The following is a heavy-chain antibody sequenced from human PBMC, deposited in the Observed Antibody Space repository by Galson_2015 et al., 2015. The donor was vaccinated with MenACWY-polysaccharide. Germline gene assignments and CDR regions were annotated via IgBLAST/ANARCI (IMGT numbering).Heavy chain of an antibody. CDR1: GFRINTYA. V-gene: IGHV3-23*01. J-gene: IGHJ4*02. CDR2: ISDRGGST. D-gene: IGHD3-22*01. CDR3: AKLGGYYDTTGYYFTEYYFDY. Sequence: SLRLSCAASGFRINTYAMSWVRQAPGKGLEWVSDISDRGGSTYYADSVKGRFTISRDNSKNTLYLQMNSLRAEDTAIYYCAKLGGYYDTTGYYFTEYYFDYWGQGTLVTVSS.